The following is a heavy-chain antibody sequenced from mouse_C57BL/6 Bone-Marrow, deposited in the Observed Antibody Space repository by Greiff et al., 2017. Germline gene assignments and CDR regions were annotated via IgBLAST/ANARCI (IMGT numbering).Heavy chain of an antibody. J-gene: IGHJ1*03. V-gene: IGHV1-50*01. CDR3: AREGLLRDWYFGV. Sequence: QVHVKQPGAELVKPGASVKLSCKASGYTFTSYWMQWVKQRPGQGLEWIGELDPSDSYTNYNQKFKGKATLTVDTSSCTAYMQLSSLTSEDSAVYYCAREGLLRDWYFGVWGTGTTVTVSS. D-gene: IGHD1-1*01. CDR1: GYTFTSYW. CDR2: LDPSDSYT.